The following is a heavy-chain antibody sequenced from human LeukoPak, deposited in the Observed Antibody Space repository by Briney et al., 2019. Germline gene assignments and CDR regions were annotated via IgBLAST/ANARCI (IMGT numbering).Heavy chain of an antibody. J-gene: IGHJ4*02. CDR1: GYTFTGYY. Sequence: ASVTVSCKASGYTFTGYYMHWVRQAPGQGLEWMGWINPNSGGTNYAQKFQGRVTMTRDTSISTAYMELSRLRSDDTAVYYCAIKDYDILTGYPDYWGQGTLVTVSS. D-gene: IGHD3-9*01. CDR2: INPNSGGT. CDR3: AIKDYDILTGYPDY. V-gene: IGHV1-2*02.